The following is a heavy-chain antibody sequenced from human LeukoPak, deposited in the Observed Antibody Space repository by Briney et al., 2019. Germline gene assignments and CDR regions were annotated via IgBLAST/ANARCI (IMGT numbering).Heavy chain of an antibody. J-gene: IGHJ4*02. CDR1: GFTFSLYS. Sequence: GGSLRLSCAASGFTFSLYSMNWVRQAPGKGLVWVSYINIDERITGYADSVKGRFTISRDNAKNTLYLQMNSLRAEDTAIYYCFREGGDWGQGTLVTVSS. CDR3: FREGGD. V-gene: IGHV3-74*01. CDR2: INIDERIT. D-gene: IGHD3-10*01.